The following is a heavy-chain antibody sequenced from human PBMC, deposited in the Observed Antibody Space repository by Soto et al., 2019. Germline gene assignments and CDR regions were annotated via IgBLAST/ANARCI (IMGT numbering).Heavy chain of an antibody. CDR3: ARVAVFGVVLDS. D-gene: IGHD3-3*01. J-gene: IGHJ4*02. V-gene: IGHV4-61*01. CDR2: VYYSGRT. Sequence: QVQMQESGPGLVKPSETLSLSCTVSGGSVSSGSYYWSWIRQSPGKGLEWIGIVYYSGRTNYNPSSKSRVTISVDTSKNQSSLKLNSVTASDTAMYFCARVAVFGVVLDSWGQGTQVSVSP. CDR1: GGSVSSGSYY.